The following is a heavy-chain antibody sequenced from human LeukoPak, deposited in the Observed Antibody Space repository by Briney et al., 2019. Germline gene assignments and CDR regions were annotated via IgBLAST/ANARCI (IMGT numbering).Heavy chain of an antibody. CDR3: ANLLRWDPY. CDR2: ISYDGSNK. CDR1: GFTFSSYG. D-gene: IGHD4-23*01. V-gene: IGHV3-30*18. Sequence: GGSLRLSCAASGFTFSSYGMHWVRQAPGKGLEWVAVISYDGSNKYYADSVKGRFTISRDNSKNTLYLQMNSLRAEDTAVYYCANLLRWDPYWGQGTLVTASS. J-gene: IGHJ4*02.